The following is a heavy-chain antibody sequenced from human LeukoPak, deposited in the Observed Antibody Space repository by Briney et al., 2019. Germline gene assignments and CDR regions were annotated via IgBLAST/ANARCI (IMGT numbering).Heavy chain of an antibody. CDR2: INPNSGGT. J-gene: IGHJ6*03. CDR3: ARAKREVATIPSYYYYYYMDV. Sequence: GASVKVSCKASGYTFTGYYMHWVRQAPGQGLEWMGWINPNSGGTNYAQKLQGRVTMTRDTSISTAYMELSRLRSDDTAVYYCARAKREVATIPSYYYYYYMDVWGKGTTVTVSS. V-gene: IGHV1-2*02. D-gene: IGHD5-12*01. CDR1: GYTFTGYY.